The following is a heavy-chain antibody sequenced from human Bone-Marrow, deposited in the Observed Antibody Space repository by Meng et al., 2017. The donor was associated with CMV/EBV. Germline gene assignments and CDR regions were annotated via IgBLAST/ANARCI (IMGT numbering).Heavy chain of an antibody. CDR3: ARDGAAMVYYGMDV. CDR1: GGTFSSYA. Sequence: SVKVSCKASGGTFSSYAISWVRQAPGQGLEWMGGIIPIFGTANYAQKFQGRVTITTDESTSTAYMELSSLRSDDTAVYYCARDGAAMVYYGMDVWGQGTTVTDAS. V-gene: IGHV1-69*05. J-gene: IGHJ6*02. D-gene: IGHD2-2*01. CDR2: IIPIFGTA.